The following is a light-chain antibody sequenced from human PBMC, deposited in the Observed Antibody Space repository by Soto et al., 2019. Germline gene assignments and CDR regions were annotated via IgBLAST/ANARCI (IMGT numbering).Light chain of an antibody. CDR1: QGIDNY. Sequence: DIQMTQSPSAMSASLVGRVTITCLASQGIDNYLAWFQQKPGKVPQRLIYAASTLQSGVPSRFSGSGSGTEFTLTISSLQPEDFATYYCLQHRSYPLTFGGGTKVDIK. V-gene: IGKV1-17*03. CDR2: AAS. J-gene: IGKJ4*01. CDR3: LQHRSYPLT.